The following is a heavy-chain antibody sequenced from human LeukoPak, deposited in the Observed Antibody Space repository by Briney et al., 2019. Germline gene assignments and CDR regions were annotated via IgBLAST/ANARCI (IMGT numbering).Heavy chain of an antibody. Sequence: PAETLSLTCTVSGRSISSYYWRWIRQPPGGGLECLGYLLYSGSTNHNPSRKSPVTISVNTSKKQFSPKLSSVTGADTAVYYCARYCNSERGDLDYFDYWGQGTLVTVSS. CDR3: ARYCNSERGDLDYFDY. V-gene: IGHV4-59*01. CDR1: GRSISSYY. D-gene: IGHD2/OR15-2a*01. CDR2: LLYSGST. J-gene: IGHJ4*02.